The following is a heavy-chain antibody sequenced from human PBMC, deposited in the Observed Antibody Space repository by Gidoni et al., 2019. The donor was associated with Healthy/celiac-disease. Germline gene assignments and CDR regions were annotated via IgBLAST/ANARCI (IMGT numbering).Heavy chain of an antibody. CDR2: IYWDDDK. CDR3: AHFGYCSSTSCYPGWFDP. J-gene: IGHJ5*02. CDR1: GFSLSTSGVG. V-gene: IGHV2-5*02. D-gene: IGHD2-2*03. Sequence: QITLTESGPTLVKPTPTLTLTCTFSGFSLSTSGVGVGWIRQPPGKALEWLALIYWDDDKRYSPSLKSRLTITKDTSKNQVVLTMTNMDPVDTATYYCAHFGYCSSTSCYPGWFDPWGQGTLVTVSS.